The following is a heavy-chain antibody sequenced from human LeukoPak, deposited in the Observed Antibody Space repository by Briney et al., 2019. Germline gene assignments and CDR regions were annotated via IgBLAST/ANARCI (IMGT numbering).Heavy chain of an antibody. J-gene: IGHJ4*02. D-gene: IGHD3-10*01. CDR3: ARGKMVRGVIIWGIDY. CDR2: ISSNGGST. CDR1: GFTFSSYA. V-gene: IGHV3-64*01. Sequence: PGGSLRLSCAASGFTFSSYAMHWVRQAPGKGLEYVSAISSNGGSTYYANSVKGRFTISRDNSKNTLYLQMGSPRAEDMAVYYCARGKMVRGVIIWGIDYWGQGTLVTVSS.